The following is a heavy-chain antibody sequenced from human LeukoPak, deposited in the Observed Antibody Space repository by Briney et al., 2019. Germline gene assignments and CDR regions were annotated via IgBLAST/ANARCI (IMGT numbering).Heavy chain of an antibody. CDR1: GGSISSYY. J-gene: IGHJ4*02. CDR3: ARGYGGEVLGYDYVLDY. V-gene: IGHV4-59*08. Sequence: SETLSLTCTVSGGSISSYYWSRIRQPPGKGLEWIGYIYYSGSTNYNPSLKSRVTISVDTSKNQFSLKLSSVTAADTAVYYCARGYGGEVLGYDYVLDYWGQGTLVTVSS. D-gene: IGHD3-16*01. CDR2: IYYSGST.